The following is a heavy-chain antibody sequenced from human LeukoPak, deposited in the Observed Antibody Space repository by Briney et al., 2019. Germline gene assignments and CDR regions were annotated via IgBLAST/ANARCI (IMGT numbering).Heavy chain of an antibody. CDR2: ISSATSTI. Sequence: GGSLRLSCAASGFTFSSTGMNWVRQAPGKCLEWVSYISSATSTIYYADSVKGRFTISRDNAKNSLYLQMNSLRAEDTAVYYCARDVTYYGGDWFDPWGQGTLVTVSS. CDR3: ARDVTYYGGDWFDP. V-gene: IGHV3-48*04. J-gene: IGHJ5*02. CDR1: GFTFSSTG. D-gene: IGHD4-23*01.